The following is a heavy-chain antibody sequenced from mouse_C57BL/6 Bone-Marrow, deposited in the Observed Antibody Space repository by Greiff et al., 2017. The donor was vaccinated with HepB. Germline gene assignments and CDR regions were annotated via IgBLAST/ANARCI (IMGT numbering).Heavy chain of an antibody. CDR3: TFYYGSSTPYWYFDV. V-gene: IGHV14-1*01. Sequence: EVKLVESGAELVRPGASVKLSCTASGFNIKDYYMHWVKQRPEQGLEWIGRIDPEDGDTEYAPKFQGKATMTADTSSNTAYLQLSSLTSEVTAVYYCTFYYGSSTPYWYFDVWGTGTTVTVSS. CDR2: IDPEDGDT. CDR1: GFNIKDYY. D-gene: IGHD1-1*01. J-gene: IGHJ1*03.